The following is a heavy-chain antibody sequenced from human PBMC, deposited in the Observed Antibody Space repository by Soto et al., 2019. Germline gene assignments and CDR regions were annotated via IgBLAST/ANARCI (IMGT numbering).Heavy chain of an antibody. CDR3: ARHVREATGSRQMDN. CDR2: VSPDNSTT. J-gene: IGHJ4*02. Sequence: PGVSLKISCQGCGYSFTSYWIAWERQMPGKGLEYMGIVSPDNSTTKYSPSFQGQVTFSADKSINTAYLQWVALKASDTAIYYCARHVREATGSRQMDNWGQGTQVTVSA. CDR1: GYSFTSYW. V-gene: IGHV5-51*01. D-gene: IGHD1-26*01.